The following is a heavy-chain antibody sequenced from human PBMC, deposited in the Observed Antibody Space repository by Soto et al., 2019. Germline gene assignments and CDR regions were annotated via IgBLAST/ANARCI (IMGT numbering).Heavy chain of an antibody. D-gene: IGHD3-22*01. CDR1: GFTFTSYG. CDR3: ARDGSSIGSAQNDC. V-gene: IGHV3-33*01. CDR2: IWYDETNK. Sequence: QVQLVESGGGVVQPGGSLTLSCAASGFTFTSYGMHWFRQAPGKGLEWVTFIWYDETNKYYADSVKGRFTISREDSKNTLDLQMNSLRAEERAVYFCARDGSSIGSAQNDCGGQGTLVTVSS. J-gene: IGHJ4*02.